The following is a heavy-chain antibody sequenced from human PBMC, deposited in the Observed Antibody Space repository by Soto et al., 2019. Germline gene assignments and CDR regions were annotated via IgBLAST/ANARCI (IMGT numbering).Heavy chain of an antibody. CDR3: AHTISARVVPADPPGFDY. CDR1: GFSLSTSGVG. CDR2: IYWDDDK. V-gene: IGHV2-5*02. Sequence: SGPTLVNPTQTLTLTCTFSGFSLSTSGVGVRWIRQPPGKALEWLALIYWDDDKRYSPSLKSRLTITKDTSKNQVVLTMTNMDPVDTATYYCAHTISARVVPADPPGFDYWGQGTLVTVAS. J-gene: IGHJ4*02. D-gene: IGHD2-2*01.